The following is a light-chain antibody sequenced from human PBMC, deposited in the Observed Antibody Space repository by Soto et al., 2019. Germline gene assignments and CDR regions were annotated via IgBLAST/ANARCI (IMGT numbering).Light chain of an antibody. CDR3: CSYAGSWG. Sequence: QSALTQPASVSGSTGQSITISCTGTSSDVGSYNLVSWYQQHPCKAPKLMIYEVSKRPSGGSNRFSGSKSGNTASLTISGLQAEDEADYYCCSYAGSWGFGGGTTLTVL. J-gene: IGLJ3*02. V-gene: IGLV2-23*02. CDR2: EVS. CDR1: SSDVGSYNL.